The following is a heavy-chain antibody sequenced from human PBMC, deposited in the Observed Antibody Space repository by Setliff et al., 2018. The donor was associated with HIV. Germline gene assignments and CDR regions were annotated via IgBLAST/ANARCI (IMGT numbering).Heavy chain of an antibody. CDR3: AITSAAGWYFDP. V-gene: IGHV3-7*03. CDR1: GFTFSSFW. J-gene: IGHJ5*02. Sequence: GGSLRLSCAASGFTFSSFWMSWVRQAPGKGLEWVANIKQDGSEKYYVDSVKGRFTISRDNSKNTLYLQMNSLRAEDTAVYYRAITSAAGWYFDPWGQGTQVTVSS. D-gene: IGHD6-13*01. CDR2: IKQDGSEK.